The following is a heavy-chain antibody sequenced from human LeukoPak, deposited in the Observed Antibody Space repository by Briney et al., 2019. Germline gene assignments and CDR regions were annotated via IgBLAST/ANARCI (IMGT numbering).Heavy chain of an antibody. CDR3: AHQVPPNNEYFDH. D-gene: IGHD1-14*01. Sequence: PGGYLRLSCVASGFTFSSYSMHWVRQAPGEGLEWRSGISNTGRATDYADSIKGRFTISRDNSKNTVFLQMNSLRAEDTAEYFCAHQVPPNNEYFDHWGQGTLVTVSS. CDR2: ISNTGRAT. J-gene: IGHJ1*01. V-gene: IGHV3-23*01. CDR1: GFTFSSYS.